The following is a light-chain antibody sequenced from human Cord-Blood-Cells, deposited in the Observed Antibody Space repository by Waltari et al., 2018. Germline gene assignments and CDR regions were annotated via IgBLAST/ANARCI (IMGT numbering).Light chain of an antibody. Sequence: QSALTQPASVSGSPGQSITLSCTGPSSDVGSYNLVSWYQQHPGKAPKLMIYEVSKRPSGVSNRFSGSKSGNTASLTISGLQAEDEADYYCCSYAGSSTYWVFGGGTKPTVL. V-gene: IGLV2-23*02. J-gene: IGLJ3*02. CDR1: SSDVGSYNL. CDR3: CSYAGSSTYWV. CDR2: EVS.